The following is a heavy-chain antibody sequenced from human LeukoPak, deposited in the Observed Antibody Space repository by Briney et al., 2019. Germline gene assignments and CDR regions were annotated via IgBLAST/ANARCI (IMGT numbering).Heavy chain of an antibody. D-gene: IGHD4-17*01. CDR1: RFRFSTFP. CDR3: ARDTYGGYSIDY. Sequence: GGSLRLSCAASRFRFSTFPMGWVRQAPGKGLEWVSSISSSSYIYYADSVKGRFTISRDNAQNSLYLRMNSLRAEDTAVYYCARDTYGGYSIDYWGQGTLVTVSS. V-gene: IGHV3-21*01. CDR2: ISSSSYI. J-gene: IGHJ4*02.